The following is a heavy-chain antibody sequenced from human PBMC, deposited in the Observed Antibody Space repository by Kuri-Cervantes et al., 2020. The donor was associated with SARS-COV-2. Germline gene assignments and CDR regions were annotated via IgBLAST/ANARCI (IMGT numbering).Heavy chain of an antibody. CDR2: ISYDGSNK. CDR1: GFTFSSYA. V-gene: IGHV3-30-3*01. J-gene: IGHJ4*02. Sequence: GGSLRLSCAVSGFTFSSYAMHWVRPAPGKWLEWVAVISYDGSNKYYADSVKGRFTISRDNSKNTLYLQMNSLRAEDTAVYYCARDRYGGYGGPLDYWGQGTLVTVSS. CDR3: ARDRYGGYGGPLDY. D-gene: IGHD5-12*01.